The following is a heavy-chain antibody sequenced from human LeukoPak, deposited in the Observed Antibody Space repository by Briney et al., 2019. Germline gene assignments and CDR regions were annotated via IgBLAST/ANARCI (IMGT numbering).Heavy chain of an antibody. CDR1: GFSFSTYS. V-gene: IGHV3-48*01. D-gene: IGHD2-2*01. J-gene: IGHJ4*02. CDR3: ARDRGYCSSTTCRLYYFDY. CDR2: ISSSSSTV. Sequence: GGSLRLSCAASGFSFSTYSMNWIRQAPGKGLEWVSYISSSSSTVYYADSVKGRFTISRDNAKSSLYLQMNSLRAEDTAVYYCARDRGYCSSTTCRLYYFDYWGREPWSPSPQ.